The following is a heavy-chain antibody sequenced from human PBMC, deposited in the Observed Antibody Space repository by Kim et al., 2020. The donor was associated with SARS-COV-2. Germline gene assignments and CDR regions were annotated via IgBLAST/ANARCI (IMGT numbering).Heavy chain of an antibody. J-gene: IGHJ4*02. D-gene: IGHD3-22*01. CDR3: ARAGYDSSAPDY. Sequence: NCAQKFPGRVTITADESTSTAYMELSSLRSEDTAVYYCARAGYDSSAPDYWGQGTLVTVSS. V-gene: IGHV1-69*01.